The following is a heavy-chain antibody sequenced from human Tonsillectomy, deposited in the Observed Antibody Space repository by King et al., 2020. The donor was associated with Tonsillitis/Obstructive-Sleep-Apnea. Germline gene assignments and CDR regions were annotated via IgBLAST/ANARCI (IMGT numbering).Heavy chain of an antibody. Sequence: QLQESGPGLVKPSETLSLTCTVSGGSISSYYWSWIRQPPGKGLEWIGYIYYSGSTNYNPSLKSRVTISVDTSKNQFSLKLSSVTAADTAVYYCARASGLPSSFFDYWGQGTLVTVSS. CDR1: GGSISSYY. J-gene: IGHJ4*02. CDR2: IYYSGST. CDR3: ARASGLPSSFFDY. D-gene: IGHD4-11*01. V-gene: IGHV4-59*01.